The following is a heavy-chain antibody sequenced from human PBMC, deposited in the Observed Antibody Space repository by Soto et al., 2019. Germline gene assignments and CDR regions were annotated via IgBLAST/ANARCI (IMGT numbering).Heavy chain of an antibody. J-gene: IGHJ1*01. Sequence: EVQLVESGGDLVQPGGSLRLSCIASGFSFNTYSLNWVRQAPGKGLEWISYISSSGRTIFYADSVKGRFTISRDNDKSSLYLQMNSLRVEDTAVYYCTRGFGDYALEYIQQWGQGTLVTVSS. CDR1: GFSFNTYS. V-gene: IGHV3-48*01. D-gene: IGHD4-17*01. CDR2: ISSSGRTI. CDR3: TRGFGDYALEYIQQ.